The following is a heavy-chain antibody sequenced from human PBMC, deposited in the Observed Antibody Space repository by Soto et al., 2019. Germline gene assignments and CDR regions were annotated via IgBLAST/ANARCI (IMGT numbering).Heavy chain of an antibody. D-gene: IGHD2-2*01. V-gene: IGHV3-48*02. J-gene: IGHJ4*02. Sequence: EVQLVESGGGLVQPGESLRLSCAASGFTFSSYSMNWVRQAPGKGLEWVSYIHNSSSTIYYADSVRGRFTISRDNAKNSLYLQMNSLRDEDTAVYYCARGVQIIELLPAAIDYWGQGTLVTVSS. CDR2: IHNSSSTI. CDR1: GFTFSSYS. CDR3: ARGVQIIELLPAAIDY.